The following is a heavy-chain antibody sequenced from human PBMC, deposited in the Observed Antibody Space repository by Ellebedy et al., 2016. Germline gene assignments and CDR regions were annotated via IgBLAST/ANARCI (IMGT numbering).Heavy chain of an antibody. Sequence: SETLSLTXTVSGGSIRSQSYYWDLIRQPPGKGLEWIGSVYYSGITYYNPSLKSRVTISVDTSKNQFSLNLNSVTAADTAVYYCARDQEEWPAKRGFDYWGRGILVTVSS. V-gene: IGHV4-39*02. CDR2: VYYSGIT. D-gene: IGHD3-3*01. CDR1: GGSIRSQSYY. J-gene: IGHJ4*02. CDR3: ARDQEEWPAKRGFDY.